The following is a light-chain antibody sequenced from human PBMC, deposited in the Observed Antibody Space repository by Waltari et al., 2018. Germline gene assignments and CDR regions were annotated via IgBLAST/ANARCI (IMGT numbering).Light chain of an antibody. CDR2: ADN. V-gene: IGLV2-14*03. CDR3: CSHTDANTLI. J-gene: IGLJ2*01. CDR1: NSDIGGYNY. Sequence: QSALAQPASVSGSPGQSLIISCIGSNSDIGGYNYVSWYQQYTGKAPKLLIHADNKRPSGISTRFSASKSANTASLTISGLQADDEADYHCCSHTDANTLIFGGGTKVTVL.